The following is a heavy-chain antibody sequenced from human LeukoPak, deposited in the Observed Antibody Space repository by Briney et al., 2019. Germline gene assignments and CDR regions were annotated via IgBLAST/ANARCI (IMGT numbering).Heavy chain of an antibody. Sequence: QTGGSLRLSCTASGFTFSKFGMHWVRQTPDKGLEWVAVLWYDGSNVFYSDSVKGRFTISRDNSKNMLYLQMDSLRAEDTALYYCARDREYGDYDYFDLWGQGTLVTVSS. V-gene: IGHV3-33*01. CDR1: GFTFSKFG. D-gene: IGHD4-17*01. CDR2: LWYDGSNV. J-gene: IGHJ4*02. CDR3: ARDREYGDYDYFDL.